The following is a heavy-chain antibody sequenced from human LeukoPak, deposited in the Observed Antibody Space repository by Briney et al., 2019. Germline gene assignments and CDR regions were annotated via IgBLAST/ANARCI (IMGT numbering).Heavy chain of an antibody. CDR1: GGTFSSYA. D-gene: IGHD6-6*01. CDR3: ARDRGIAAPTWFDP. J-gene: IGHJ5*02. Sequence: SVKVSCKASGGTFSSYAISWVRQAPGQGLEWMGGIIPIFGTANYAQKFQGRVTITADESTSTAYMELSSLRSEDTAVYYCARDRGIAAPTWFDPWGQGTLVTVSS. CDR2: IIPIFGTA. V-gene: IGHV1-69*01.